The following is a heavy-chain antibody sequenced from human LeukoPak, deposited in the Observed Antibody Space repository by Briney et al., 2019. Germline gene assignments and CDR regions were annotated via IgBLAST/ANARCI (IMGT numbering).Heavy chain of an antibody. Sequence: SQTLSLTCTVSGGSTSSGDYYWSWIRQPPGKGLEWIGYIYHSGNTYYNPSLKSRLTISVDTPRNQFSLKLRSVTAADTAVYHCARGGTRITIVGVVINDFDYWGQGTLVTVSS. CDR3: ARGGTRITIVGVVINDFDY. J-gene: IGHJ4*02. CDR1: GGSTSSGDYY. CDR2: IYHSGNT. D-gene: IGHD3-3*01. V-gene: IGHV4-30-4*08.